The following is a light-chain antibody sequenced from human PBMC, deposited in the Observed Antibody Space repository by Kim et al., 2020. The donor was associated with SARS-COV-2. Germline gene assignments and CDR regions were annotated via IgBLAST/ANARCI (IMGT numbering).Light chain of an antibody. CDR2: SNN. CDR3: AAWDDSLNGPV. Sequence: GKGVTISCSGSNSNIGSNTVNCYQQLPGTAPKHLIYSNNQRPSGVPDRFSGSKSGTSASLAISGLQSEDEADYYCAAWDDSLNGPVFGGGTQLTVL. V-gene: IGLV1-44*01. CDR1: NSNIGSNT. J-gene: IGLJ2*01.